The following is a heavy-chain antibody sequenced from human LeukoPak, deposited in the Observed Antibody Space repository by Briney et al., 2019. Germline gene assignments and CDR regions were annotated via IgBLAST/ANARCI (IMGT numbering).Heavy chain of an antibody. CDR2: IKPDGSDT. V-gene: IGHV3-74*01. D-gene: IGHD5-12*01. J-gene: IGHJ4*02. CDR3: ARGKYGGYFIDY. Sequence: GGSLRLSCAASGFTFSSYAMSWVRQAPGKGLVWVSRIKPDGSDTNYADSVKGRFTISRDNAKNTVYLQMNSLRAEDTAVYYCARGKYGGYFIDYWGQGTLVTVSS. CDR1: GFTFSSYA.